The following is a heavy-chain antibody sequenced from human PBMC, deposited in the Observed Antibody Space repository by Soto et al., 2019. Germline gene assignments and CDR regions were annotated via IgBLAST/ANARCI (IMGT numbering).Heavy chain of an antibody. CDR3: AKDMAVAGTGGAFDI. Sequence: PGGSLILSCAASGFTFDDYAMHWVRQAPGKGLEWVSGISWNSGSIGYADSVKGRFTISRDNAKNSLYLQMNSLRAEDTALYYCAKDMAVAGTGGAFDIWGQGTMVTVSS. J-gene: IGHJ3*02. V-gene: IGHV3-9*01. CDR1: GFTFDDYA. CDR2: ISWNSGSI. D-gene: IGHD6-19*01.